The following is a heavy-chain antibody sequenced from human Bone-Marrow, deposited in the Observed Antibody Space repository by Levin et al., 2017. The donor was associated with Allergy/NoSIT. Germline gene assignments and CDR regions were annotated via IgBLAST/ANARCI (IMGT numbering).Heavy chain of an antibody. CDR2: ISYDGSNK. V-gene: IGHV3-30-3*01. Sequence: PGGSLRLSCAASGFTFSSYAMHWVRQAPGKGLEWVAVISYDGSNKYYADSVKGRFTISRDNSKNTLYLQMNSLRAEDTAVYYCARDQTRRDYYYGSGSCDYWGQGTLVTVSS. CDR1: GFTFSSYA. D-gene: IGHD3-10*01. J-gene: IGHJ4*02. CDR3: ARDQTRRDYYYGSGSCDY.